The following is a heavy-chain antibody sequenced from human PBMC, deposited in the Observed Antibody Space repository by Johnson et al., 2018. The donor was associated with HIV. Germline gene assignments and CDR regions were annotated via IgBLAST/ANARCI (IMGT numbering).Heavy chain of an antibody. CDR3: ARVRQPVVDDAFDV. CDR2: IAHDESIT. D-gene: IGHD2-15*01. V-gene: IGHV3-30*02. J-gene: IGHJ3*01. CDR1: GFTFADYG. Sequence: QVQLVESGGGVVQPGGSLRLSCAASGFTFADYGMHWVRQPPGKGLEWVAFIAHDESITHYADSVKGRFPVSRDSSKNTLYLQMNSLRAEDTAVYYCARVRQPVVDDAFDVWGQGTVVTVSS.